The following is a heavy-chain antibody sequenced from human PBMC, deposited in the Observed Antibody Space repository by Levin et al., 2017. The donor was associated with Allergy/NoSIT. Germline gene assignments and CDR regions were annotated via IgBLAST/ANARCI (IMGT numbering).Heavy chain of an antibody. Sequence: GSLRLSCTVSGGSISSSSYYWGWIRQPPGKGLEWIGSIYYSGSTYYNPSLKSRVTISVDTSKNQFSLKLSSVTAADTAVYYCARQSSYYDILTGYYHFDYWGQGTLVTVSS. CDR3: ARQSSYYDILTGYYHFDY. CDR1: GGSISSSSYY. CDR2: IYYSGST. D-gene: IGHD3-9*01. V-gene: IGHV4-39*01. J-gene: IGHJ4*02.